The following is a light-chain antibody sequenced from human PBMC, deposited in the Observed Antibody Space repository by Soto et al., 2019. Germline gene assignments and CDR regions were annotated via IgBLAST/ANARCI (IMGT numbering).Light chain of an antibody. CDR3: QQYYVTPT. V-gene: IGKV1-39*01. CDR2: TAS. J-gene: IGKJ4*01. CDR1: QSINIY. Sequence: DIQMTQSPSSLSASVGDRVTITCRASQSINIYVNWYQQRPGKAPKILISTASSLQSGVPSRFSGSGSGTDFTLTISGLQPEDSATYYCQQYYVTPTFGGGTKVEIK.